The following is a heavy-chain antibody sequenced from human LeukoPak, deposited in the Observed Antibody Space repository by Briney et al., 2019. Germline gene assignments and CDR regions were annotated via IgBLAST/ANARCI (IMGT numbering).Heavy chain of an antibody. D-gene: IGHD6-13*01. J-gene: IGHJ5*02. CDR1: GYTFTGYY. CDR2: INPNSGGT. Sequence: ASVKVSCKASGYTFTGYYMHWVRQAPGQGLEWMGWINPNSGGTTYAQKFQGRVTMTRDTSISTAYMELSRLRSDDTAVYYCARERQQLVKGNWFDPWGQGTLVTVSS. V-gene: IGHV1-2*02. CDR3: ARERQQLVKGNWFDP.